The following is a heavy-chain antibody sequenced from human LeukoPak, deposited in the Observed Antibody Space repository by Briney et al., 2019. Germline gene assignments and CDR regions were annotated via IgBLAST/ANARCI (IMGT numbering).Heavy chain of an antibody. V-gene: IGHV4-4*09. J-gene: IGHJ5*02. Sequence: SETLSLTCTVSGGSISSYYWSWIRQPPGKGLEWIGYIYTSGSTNYNPSLKSRVTISVDTSKNQFSLKLSSVTAADTAVYYCAGTDPSPYYCDSSGQEGNWFDPWGQGTLVTVSS. CDR1: GGSISSYY. CDR3: AGTDPSPYYCDSSGQEGNWFDP. D-gene: IGHD3-22*01. CDR2: IYTSGST.